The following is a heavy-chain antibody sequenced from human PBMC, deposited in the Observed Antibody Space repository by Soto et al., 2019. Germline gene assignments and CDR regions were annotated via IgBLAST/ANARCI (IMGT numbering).Heavy chain of an antibody. J-gene: IGHJ4*02. Sequence: EVQLVESGGGLVQPGGSLRLACAASGFTFSAHYMDWVRQAPGKGLEWIGRSRDKAHSYSTEYAASVKGRFTVSRVESESSLFLHLNSLTVEDPAMYCCTRAPTYCTGGSCYMDSWGPGTLVTVSS. CDR2: SRDKAHSYST. CDR3: TRAPTYCTGGSCYMDS. CDR1: GFTFSAHY. D-gene: IGHD2-15*01. V-gene: IGHV3-72*01.